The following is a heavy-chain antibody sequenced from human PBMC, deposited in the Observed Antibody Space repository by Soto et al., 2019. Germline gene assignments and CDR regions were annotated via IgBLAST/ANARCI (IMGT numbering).Heavy chain of an antibody. CDR3: ARGYCSGGSCTHYFDY. CDR1: GFPFSSYW. Sequence: GGSLRLSCAASGFPFSSYWMHWVRQAPGKGLVWVSRINSDGSSTSYADSVKGRFTISRDNAKNTLYLQMNSLRAEDTAVYYCARGYCSGGSCTHYFDYWGQGTLVTVSS. CDR2: INSDGSST. J-gene: IGHJ4*02. D-gene: IGHD2-15*01. V-gene: IGHV3-74*01.